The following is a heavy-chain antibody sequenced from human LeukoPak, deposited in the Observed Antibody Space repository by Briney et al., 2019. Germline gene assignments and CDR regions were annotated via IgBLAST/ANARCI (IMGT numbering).Heavy chain of an antibody. D-gene: IGHD1-26*01. CDR1: GFTFSSYS. CDR2: ISTSSSYI. V-gene: IGHV3-21*04. Sequence: PGGSLRLSCAASGFTFSSYSMNWVRQAPGKGLEWVSSISTSSSYIYYADSVKGRFTISRDNAKNSLYLQMNSLRAEDTAVYYCARPSGSYYLDAFDIWGQGTMVTVSS. CDR3: ARPSGSYYLDAFDI. J-gene: IGHJ3*02.